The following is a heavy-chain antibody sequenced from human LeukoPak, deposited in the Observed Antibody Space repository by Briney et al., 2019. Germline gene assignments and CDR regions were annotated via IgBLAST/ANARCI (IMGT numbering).Heavy chain of an antibody. Sequence: PSETLSLTCTFSGGSISTYYWSWIRQPPGKGLEWIAYIYYTGSTNYNPSLKSRVTTSIDTSKNQFSLKLSSVSAADTAVYYCARRAEGDYFYALDVWGQGTTVTVSS. CDR3: ARRAEGDYFYALDV. J-gene: IGHJ6*02. CDR1: GGSISTYY. D-gene: IGHD3-16*01. CDR2: IYYTGST. V-gene: IGHV4-59*01.